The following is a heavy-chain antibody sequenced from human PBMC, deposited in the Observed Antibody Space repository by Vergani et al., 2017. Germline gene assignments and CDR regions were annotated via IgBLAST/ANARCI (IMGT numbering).Heavy chain of an antibody. CDR3: ARPMHGYNYYFDY. CDR1: GSTFDDNT. V-gene: IGHV3-43*01. J-gene: IGHJ4*02. Sequence: EVQLVESGGVVVQPGWSLRLSCAASGSTFDDNTIHWVRQVPGKGLEWVSLISWVVGSTYYADSVKGRFTISRDNSKNSLYLQMNSLRAEDTAVYYCARPMHGYNYYFDYWDQGTLVTVSS. D-gene: IGHD5-24*01. CDR2: ISWVVGST.